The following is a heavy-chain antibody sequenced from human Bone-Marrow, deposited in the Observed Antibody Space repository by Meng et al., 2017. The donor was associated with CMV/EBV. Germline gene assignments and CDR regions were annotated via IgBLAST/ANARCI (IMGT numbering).Heavy chain of an antibody. J-gene: IGHJ4*02. CDR3: TRSTSFGVVILRYFDY. CDR2: IRSKAYGGTT. V-gene: IGHV3-49*04. D-gene: IGHD3-3*01. Sequence: GESLKISCTASGFTFGDYAMSWVRQAPGKGLEWVGFIRSKAYGGTTEYAASVKGRLTISRDDSKSIAYLQMNSLKTEDTAVYYCTRSTSFGVVILRYFDYWGQGTLVTVSS. CDR1: GFTFGDYA.